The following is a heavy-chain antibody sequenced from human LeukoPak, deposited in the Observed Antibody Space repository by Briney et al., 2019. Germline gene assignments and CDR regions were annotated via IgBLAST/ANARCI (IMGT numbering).Heavy chain of an antibody. V-gene: IGHV1-2*02. D-gene: IGHD6-13*01. CDR2: INPNSGGT. Sequence: ASVKVSCKASGYTFTGYYMHWVRQAPGQGLEWMGWINPNSGGTNYAQKFQGRVTMTRDTSISTAYMELSRLRSDDTAVYYCARERIGVYSSSWADYYYYYMDVWGKGTTVTVSS. CDR3: ARERIGVYSSSWADYYYYYMDV. CDR1: GYTFTGYY. J-gene: IGHJ6*03.